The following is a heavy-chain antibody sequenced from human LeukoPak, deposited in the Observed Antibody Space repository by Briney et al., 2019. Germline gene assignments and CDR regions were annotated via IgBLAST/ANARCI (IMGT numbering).Heavy chain of an antibody. J-gene: IGHJ6*02. CDR3: AKSIRFCSSSSCFAGYYNYGLHV. CDR1: GFTFSSYG. Sequence: GRSLRLSCAASGFTFSSYGMHWVRQAPGKGLEWVAVISHEGGSKYFADSVKGRFTISRDNPKNMLDLQLHSLRAEDTAVYYCAKSIRFCSSSSCFAGYYNYGLHVWGQGTTVIVSS. V-gene: IGHV3-30*18. D-gene: IGHD2-2*01. CDR2: ISHEGGSK.